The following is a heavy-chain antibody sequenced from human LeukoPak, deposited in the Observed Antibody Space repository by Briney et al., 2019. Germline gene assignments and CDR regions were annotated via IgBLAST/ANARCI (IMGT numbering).Heavy chain of an antibody. D-gene: IGHD6-13*01. Sequence: ASETLSLTCAVYGGSFSGYYWSWIRQPPRKGLEWIGEINHSGSTNYNPSLKSRVTISVDTSKNQFSLKLSSVTAADTAVYYCANRIAAAGSAFDIWGQGIMVTVSS. CDR1: GGSFSGYY. CDR2: INHSGST. CDR3: ANRIAAAGSAFDI. V-gene: IGHV4-34*01. J-gene: IGHJ3*02.